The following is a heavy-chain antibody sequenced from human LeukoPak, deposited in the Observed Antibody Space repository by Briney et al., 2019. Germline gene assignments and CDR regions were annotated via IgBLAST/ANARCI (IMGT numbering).Heavy chain of an antibody. CDR2: ISYDGSNK. D-gene: IGHD1-14*01. CDR3: ARDAPGFNAYYFDY. Sequence: GGSLRLSCAASGFTFSSYALHWVRQAPGKELEWVAVISYDGSNKYYADSVKGRFTISRDNSKNTLYLQMNSLRAEDTAVYYCARDAPGFNAYYFDYWGQGTLVTVSS. J-gene: IGHJ4*02. V-gene: IGHV3-30-3*01. CDR1: GFTFSSYA.